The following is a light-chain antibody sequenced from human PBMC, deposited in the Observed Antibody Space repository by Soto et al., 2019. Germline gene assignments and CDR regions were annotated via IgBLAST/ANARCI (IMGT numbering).Light chain of an antibody. CDR1: QSVLYSSNNKNY. Sequence: DIVMTQSPDSLAVSLGERATINCKSSQSVLYSSNNKNYLAWYQQKPGQPPKLLIYWASTRESGVPDRFSGSGSGTDFTLHIRSLQAEDVAVYYCQQYYSTPITFGQGTRLEIK. J-gene: IGKJ5*01. V-gene: IGKV4-1*01. CDR3: QQYYSTPIT. CDR2: WAS.